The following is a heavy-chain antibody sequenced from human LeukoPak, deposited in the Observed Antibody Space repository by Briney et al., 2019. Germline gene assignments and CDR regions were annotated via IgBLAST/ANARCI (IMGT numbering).Heavy chain of an antibody. Sequence: PSETLSLTCAVYGGSFSGYYWSWIRQPPGKGLEWIGEINHSGSTNYNPSLKSRVTISVDTSKNQFSLKLSSVTAADTAVYYCASRGPVIAGGEYSGYDNPNWGQGTLVTVSS. CDR3: ASRGPVIAGGEYSGYDNPN. CDR1: GGSFSGYY. V-gene: IGHV4-34*01. CDR2: INHSGST. D-gene: IGHD5-12*01. J-gene: IGHJ4*02.